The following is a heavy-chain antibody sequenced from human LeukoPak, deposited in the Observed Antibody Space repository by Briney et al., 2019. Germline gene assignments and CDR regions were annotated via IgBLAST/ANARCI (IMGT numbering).Heavy chain of an antibody. CDR1: GYTFTSYD. Sequence: ASVKVSCKASGYTFTSYDINWVRQATGQGLEWMGWMNPNSGNTGYAQKFQGRVTITRNTSISTAYMELSSLRSEDTAVYYCARGVPAAFYYYYMDVWGKGTTVTVSS. V-gene: IGHV1-8*03. D-gene: IGHD2-2*01. CDR3: ARGVPAAFYYYYMDV. J-gene: IGHJ6*03. CDR2: MNPNSGNT.